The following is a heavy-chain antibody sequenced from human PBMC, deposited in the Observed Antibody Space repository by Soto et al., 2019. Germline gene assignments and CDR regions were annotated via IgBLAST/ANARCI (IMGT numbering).Heavy chain of an antibody. CDR3: ARARNLRYFDWLFPPFDY. Sequence: ASVKVSCKASGYTFTSYAMHWVRQAPGQRLEWMGWINAGNGNTKYSQKFQGRVTITRDTSASTAYMELSSLRSEDTAVYYCARARNLRYFDWLFPPFDYWGQGTLVTVSS. D-gene: IGHD3-9*01. CDR1: GYTFTSYA. J-gene: IGHJ4*02. CDR2: INAGNGNT. V-gene: IGHV1-3*01.